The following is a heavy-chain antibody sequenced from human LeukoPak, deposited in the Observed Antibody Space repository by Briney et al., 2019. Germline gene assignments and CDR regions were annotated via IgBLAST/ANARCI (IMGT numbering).Heavy chain of an antibody. CDR3: AKSGSRETVDY. D-gene: IGHD6-25*01. V-gene: IGHV3-23*01. Sequence: GGSLRLSCAASGFTFSSDAMSWVRQTPGKGLECVSTIRGSDSRTYYADSVKGRFTIARDNSTNTLYLQMNSLRAGDTAVYYCAKSGSRETVDYGGQGTLVTVS. J-gene: IGHJ4*02. CDR1: GFTFSSDA. CDR2: IRGSDSRT.